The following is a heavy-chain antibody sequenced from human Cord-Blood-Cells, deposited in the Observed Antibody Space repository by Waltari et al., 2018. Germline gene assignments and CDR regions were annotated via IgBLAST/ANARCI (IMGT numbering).Heavy chain of an antibody. V-gene: IGHV2-5*01. CDR3: AHILGGVRFLEWLFDY. CDR1: GFSLSTSGVG. D-gene: IGHD3-3*01. J-gene: IGHJ4*02. Sequence: QITLKESGPTLVKPTQTLTLTCTFPGFSLSTSGVGVGCIRKPPGKALAWLALIYWNDDKRYSPSLKSRLTITKDTSKNQVVLTMTNMDPVDTATYYCAHILGGVRFLEWLFDYWGQGTLVTVSS. CDR2: IYWNDDK.